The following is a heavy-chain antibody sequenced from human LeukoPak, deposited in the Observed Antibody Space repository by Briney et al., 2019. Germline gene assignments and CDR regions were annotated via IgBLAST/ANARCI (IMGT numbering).Heavy chain of an antibody. J-gene: IGHJ4*02. CDR2: IYYSGST. CDR1: GGSISSSSYY. V-gene: IGHV4-39*01. Sequence: PSETLSLTCTVSGGSISSSSYYWGWIRQPPGKGLEWIGSIYYSGSTYYNPSLKSRVTISVDTSKNQFSLKLSSVTAADTAVYYCARTPSSSWYHPFDYWGQGTLVTVSS. D-gene: IGHD6-13*01. CDR3: ARTPSSSWYHPFDY.